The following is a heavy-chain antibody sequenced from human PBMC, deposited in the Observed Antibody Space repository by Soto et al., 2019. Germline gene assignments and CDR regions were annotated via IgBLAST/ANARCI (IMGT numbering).Heavy chain of an antibody. CDR3: ARALDIWSAYFDY. D-gene: IGHD3-3*01. V-gene: IGHV1-46*01. CDR2: INPSGGST. Sequence: GASVKVSCXASGYTFTSYYMHWVRQAPGQGLEWMGIINPSGGSTSYAQKFQGRVTMTRDNSKNTLYLQMNSLRTEDTAVYYCARALDIWSAYFDYWGQGSLVTVSS. CDR1: GYTFTSYY. J-gene: IGHJ4*02.